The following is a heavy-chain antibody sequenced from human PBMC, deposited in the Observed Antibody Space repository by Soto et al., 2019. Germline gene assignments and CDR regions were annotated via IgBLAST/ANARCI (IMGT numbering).Heavy chain of an antibody. CDR3: ATSNWYTLNY. CDR2: IRPDGSGT. D-gene: IGHD6-13*01. J-gene: IGHJ4*02. CDR1: GLIFSNYW. Sequence: GGSLRLSCDASGLIFSNYWMAWVRLTPGKGLEWVANIRPDGSGTYHADSVKGRFTVSRDNARSSLYLQVTGLRADDTAVYYCATSNWYTLNYWGQGTLVTVSS. V-gene: IGHV3-7*01.